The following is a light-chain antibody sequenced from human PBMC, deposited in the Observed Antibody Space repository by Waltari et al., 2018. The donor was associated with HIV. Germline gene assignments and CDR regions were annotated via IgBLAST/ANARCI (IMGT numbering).Light chain of an antibody. CDR2: LNSDGSH. J-gene: IGLJ3*02. CDR3: STWDDSLNGRV. Sequence: QLVLTQSPSASASLGASVKFTCTLSSGHSNYDIAWHQQQPEKGPRYLMKLNSDGSHSKGDGIPDRFSGSSSGAERYLTISSLQSEDEADYYCSTWDDSLNGRVFGGGTKLTVL. CDR1: SGHSNYD. V-gene: IGLV4-69*01.